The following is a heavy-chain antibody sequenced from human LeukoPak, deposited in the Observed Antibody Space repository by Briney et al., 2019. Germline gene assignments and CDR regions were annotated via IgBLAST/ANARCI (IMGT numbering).Heavy chain of an antibody. D-gene: IGHD6-13*01. CDR1: GFTFSSYG. CDR3: ARVQVPRQQLPLKWFDP. CDR2: ISYDGSNK. J-gene: IGHJ5*02. Sequence: GGSLRLSCAASGFTFSSYGMHWVRQAPGKGLEWVAVISYDGSNKYYADSVKGRFTISRDNAKDSLYLQMNSLRAEDTAVYYCARVQVPRQQLPLKWFDPWGQGTLVTVSS. V-gene: IGHV3-30*03.